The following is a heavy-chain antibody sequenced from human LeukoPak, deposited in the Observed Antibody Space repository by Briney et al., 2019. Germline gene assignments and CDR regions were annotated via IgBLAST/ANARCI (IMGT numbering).Heavy chain of an antibody. CDR2: IIPIFATR. V-gene: IGHV1-69*05. J-gene: IGHJ5*02. D-gene: IGHD4-11*01. CDR1: GDTFSSYV. CDR3: ARDAIDYSNYIGNGFFDP. Sequence: GSSVKVSCKASGDTFSSYVITWVRQAPGQGLEWMGGIIPIFATRNYAQKFQGRVTITMDESTSTAYMELSNLRSEDTALYYCARDAIDYSNYIGNGFFDPWGQGTLVTVSS.